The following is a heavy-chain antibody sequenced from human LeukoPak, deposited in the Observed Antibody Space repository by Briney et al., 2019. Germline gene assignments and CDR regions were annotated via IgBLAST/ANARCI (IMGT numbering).Heavy chain of an antibody. CDR3: ARGDSGSYYFDY. D-gene: IGHD1-26*01. CDR1: GFIFRSYS. J-gene: IGHJ4*02. CDR2: ISSSGSTI. Sequence: AGGSLRLSCAASGFIFRSYSMIWVRQAPGKGLEWVSYISSSGSTIYYADSVEGRFTISRDNAKNSLYLQMNSLRAEDTAVYYCARGDSGSYYFDYWGQGTLVTVSS. V-gene: IGHV3-48*04.